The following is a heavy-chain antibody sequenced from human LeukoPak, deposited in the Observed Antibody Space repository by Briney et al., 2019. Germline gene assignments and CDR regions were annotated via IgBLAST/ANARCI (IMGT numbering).Heavy chain of an antibody. D-gene: IGHD6-19*01. Sequence: GGSLRLSCAASGFTFSNYAMHWVRQAPGKGLEWVAIISFDGSDKYYADSVKGRFTISRDNSKNTLFLQMNSLRAEDTAVYYCAGYIAVVGSHYFYGMDFGGKGTTVPAS. V-gene: IGHV3-30-3*01. CDR3: AGYIAVVGSHYFYGMDF. CDR2: ISFDGSDK. J-gene: IGHJ6*04. CDR1: GFTFSNYA.